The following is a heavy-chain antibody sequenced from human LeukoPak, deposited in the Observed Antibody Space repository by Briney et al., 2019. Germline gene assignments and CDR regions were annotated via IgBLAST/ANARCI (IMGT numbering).Heavy chain of an antibody. D-gene: IGHD3-22*01. V-gene: IGHV3-23*01. J-gene: IGHJ4*02. CDR3: AKAPKGYYDSHDY. CDR1: GFTFSSYA. Sequence: AGSLRLSCAASGFTFSSYAMSWFRQPPGKGLEWVSAISGSGGSTYYADSVKGRFTISRDNSKNTLSLQMNSLRAEDTAVYYCAKAPKGYYDSHDYWGQGTLVTVSS. CDR2: ISGSGGST.